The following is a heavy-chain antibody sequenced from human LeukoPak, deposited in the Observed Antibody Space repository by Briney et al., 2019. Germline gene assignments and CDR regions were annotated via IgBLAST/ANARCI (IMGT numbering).Heavy chain of an antibody. D-gene: IGHD3-22*01. J-gene: IGHJ4*02. CDR1: GFTVSSNN. Sequence: PGGSLRLSCAASGFTVSSNNMSWVRQAPGKGLEWISVIYSGGSTYYADSVKGRFTISRHNSKNTLYLQMNSLRAEDTAVYYCARSANYYDSSGYLRVAEFDYWGQGTLVTVSS. V-gene: IGHV3-53*04. CDR3: ARSANYYDSSGYLRVAEFDY. CDR2: IYSGGST.